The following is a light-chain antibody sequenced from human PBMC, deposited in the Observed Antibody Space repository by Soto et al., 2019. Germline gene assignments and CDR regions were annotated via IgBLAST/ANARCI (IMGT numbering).Light chain of an antibody. CDR3: QQTSSFPLT. V-gene: IGKV1-12*01. CDR2: AAS. CDR1: QGLVSW. Sequence: DIQVTQSPSSVSASVGDRVTITCRASQGLVSWLAWYQQKPGKAPKLLIYAASSFQSGVPSRFSGSGSGTDFTLTICSLQPEDFSTYYRQQTSSFPLTFGGGTNVEIK. J-gene: IGKJ4*01.